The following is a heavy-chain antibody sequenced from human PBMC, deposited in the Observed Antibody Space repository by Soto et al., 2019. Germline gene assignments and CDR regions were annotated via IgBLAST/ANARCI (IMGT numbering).Heavy chain of an antibody. D-gene: IGHD3-22*01. CDR1: GCTFTSYA. CDR3: ARKARYYDSSGYPADPYYFDY. V-gene: IGHV1-3*01. Sequence: GASVKVSCKASGCTFTSYAMHWVRQAPGQRLEWMGWINAGNGNTKYSQKFQGRVTITRDTSASTAYMELSSLRSEDTAVYYCARKARYYDSSGYPADPYYFDYWGQGTLVTI. J-gene: IGHJ4*02. CDR2: INAGNGNT.